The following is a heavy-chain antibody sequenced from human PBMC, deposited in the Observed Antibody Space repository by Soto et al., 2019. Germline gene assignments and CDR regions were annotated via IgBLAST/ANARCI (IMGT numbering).Heavy chain of an antibody. CDR2: ISSSSSTI. Sequence: PGGSLRFSCAASGFTFSSYSMNWVRQAPGKGLEWVSYISSSSSTIYYADSVKGRFTISRDNANNSLYLQMNSLRAEDTAVYYCARDMRFGELLICAFDIWGQGTMVTVSS. CDR3: ARDMRFGELLICAFDI. J-gene: IGHJ3*02. V-gene: IGHV3-48*01. CDR1: GFTFSSYS. D-gene: IGHD3-10*01.